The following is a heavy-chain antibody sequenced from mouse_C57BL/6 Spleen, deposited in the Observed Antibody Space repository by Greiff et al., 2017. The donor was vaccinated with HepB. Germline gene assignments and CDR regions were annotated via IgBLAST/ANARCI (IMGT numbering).Heavy chain of an antibody. CDR2: IYPGDGDT. V-gene: IGHV1-80*01. D-gene: IGHD2-10*02. Sequence: QVQLKQSGAELVKPGASVKISCKASGYAFSSSWMNWVKQRPGKGLAWIGQIYPGDGDTNYNGKFKGKATLTADTSSSTAYMQLSSRTSEDSAVYFCARRGSMVKGWYFDVWGTGTTVTVSS. J-gene: IGHJ1*03. CDR3: ARRGSMVKGWYFDV. CDR1: GYAFSSSW.